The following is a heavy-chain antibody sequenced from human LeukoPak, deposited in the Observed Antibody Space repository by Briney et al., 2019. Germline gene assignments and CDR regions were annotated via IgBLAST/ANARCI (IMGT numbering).Heavy chain of an antibody. J-gene: IGHJ5*02. CDR3: ARHERLDP. Sequence: PSETLSLTCTVSGGSISSYYWSWIRQPPGKGLEWIGYIYYSGSTNHNPSLKSRVTISVDTSKNQFSLKLSSVTAADTAVYYCARHERLDPWGQGTLVTVSS. CDR1: GGSISSYY. CDR2: IYYSGST. V-gene: IGHV4-59*08.